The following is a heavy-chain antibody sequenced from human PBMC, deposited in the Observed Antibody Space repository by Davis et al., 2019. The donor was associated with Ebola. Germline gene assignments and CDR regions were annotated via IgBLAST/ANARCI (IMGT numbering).Heavy chain of an antibody. D-gene: IGHD3-16*01. CDR3: ARDDKVMHFDY. CDR1: GYTFTSYG. CDR2: ITAYNGNT. Sequence: ASVKVSCKASGYTFTSYGFSWVRQAPGQGLEWMGWITAYNGNTNSAQELQGRVTMTRDTSINTAHMELSGLRSDDTAVYYCARDDKVMHFDYWGQGALVTVSS. J-gene: IGHJ4*02. V-gene: IGHV1-18*01.